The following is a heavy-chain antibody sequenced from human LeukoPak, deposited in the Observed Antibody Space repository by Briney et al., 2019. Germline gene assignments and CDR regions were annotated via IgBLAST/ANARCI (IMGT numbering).Heavy chain of an antibody. CDR2: ISYDGSNK. V-gene: IGHV3-30*03. J-gene: IGHJ4*02. Sequence: GGSLRLSCAASGFSFSSYGMHWVRQAPGKGLEWVAVISYDGSNKYYANSVKGRFTISGDNSKNTLYLQMNSLRAEDTAVYYCARAGPLDYWGQGTLVTVSS. CDR1: GFSFSSYG. CDR3: ARAGPLDY.